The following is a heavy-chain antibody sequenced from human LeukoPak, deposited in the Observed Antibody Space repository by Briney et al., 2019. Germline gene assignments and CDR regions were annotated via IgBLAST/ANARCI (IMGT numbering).Heavy chain of an antibody. V-gene: IGHV4-39*01. CDR3: ARRTAVAGGWFDP. J-gene: IGHJ5*02. D-gene: IGHD6-19*01. Sequence: SETLSLTCTVSGGSISSSSYYWGWIRQPPGKGLEWIGSIYYSGSTYYNPSFKSRVTVSVDTSKNQFSLKLSSVTAADTAVYYCARRTAVAGGWFDPWGQGTLVTVSS. CDR2: IYYSGST. CDR1: GGSISSSSYY.